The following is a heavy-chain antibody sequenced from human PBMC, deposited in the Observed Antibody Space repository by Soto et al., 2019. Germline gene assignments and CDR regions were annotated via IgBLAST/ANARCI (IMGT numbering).Heavy chain of an antibody. J-gene: IGHJ5*02. Sequence: SVKVSFKAAGGTFSSYTISWVRQAPGQGLEWMGRIIPILGIANYAQKFQGRVTITADKSTSTAYMELSSLRSEDTAVYYCAGSWGPSPWGQGTLVTVSS. CDR2: IIPILGIA. CDR3: AGSWGPSP. CDR1: GGTFSSYT. D-gene: IGHD1-26*01. V-gene: IGHV1-69*02.